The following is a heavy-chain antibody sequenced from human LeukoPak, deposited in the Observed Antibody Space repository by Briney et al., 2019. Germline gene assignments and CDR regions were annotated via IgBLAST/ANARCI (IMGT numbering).Heavy chain of an antibody. CDR2: IKQDGSEE. J-gene: IGHJ4*02. V-gene: IGHV3-7*01. CDR3: ARDQILGFDWLNDY. Sequence: GGSLRLSCAASGFTFSSYWMSWVRQAPGKGLEWVANIKQDGSEEYYVDSVKGRFTISRDNAKNSLYLQMSSLRAEDTAVYYCARDQILGFDWLNDYWGQGTLVTVSS. D-gene: IGHD3-9*01. CDR1: GFTFSSYW.